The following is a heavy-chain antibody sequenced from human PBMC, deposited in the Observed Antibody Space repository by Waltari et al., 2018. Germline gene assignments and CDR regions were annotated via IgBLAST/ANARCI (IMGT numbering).Heavy chain of an antibody. CDR2: IVRDGSIT. V-gene: IGHV3-74*01. J-gene: IGHJ4*02. CDR1: GFSFGRYW. Sequence: EVQLVESGGGLVQPGGSLSLYCAASGFSFGRYWVNWVRQAPGKGLVWVSRIVRDGSITSYADSVKGRFTISRDNAKNTLYLQMNSLRDEDTAVYYCARDYYYSIDYWGQGTVVTVSS. CDR3: ARDYYYSIDY. D-gene: IGHD3-10*01.